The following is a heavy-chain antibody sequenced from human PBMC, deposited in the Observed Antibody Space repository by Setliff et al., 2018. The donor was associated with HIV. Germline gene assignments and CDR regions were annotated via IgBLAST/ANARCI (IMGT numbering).Heavy chain of an antibody. J-gene: IGHJ4*02. D-gene: IGHD1-26*01. Sequence: SVKVSCKASGYSPGNYGIAWVRQARGQGLEWLGWISVNTGDVFYAQTFQGRVTMTADASTGTVHMDLRGLTFDDSAIYFCAYRRGGWELRVWGQGTSVT. CDR3: AYRRGGWELRV. CDR1: GYSPGNYG. CDR2: ISVNTGDV. V-gene: IGHV1-18*01.